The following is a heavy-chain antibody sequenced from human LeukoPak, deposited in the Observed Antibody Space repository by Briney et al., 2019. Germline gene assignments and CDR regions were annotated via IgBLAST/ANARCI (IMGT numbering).Heavy chain of an antibody. Sequence: SETLSLTCTVSGGSISSYYWSWIRQPAGKGLEWIGRTYTSGSTNYNPSLKSRVTMSVDTSKNQFSLRLSSVTAADTAVYYCARAGYYDSSGYYSFDYWGQGTLVTVSS. D-gene: IGHD3-22*01. CDR1: GGSISSYY. J-gene: IGHJ4*02. CDR2: TYTSGST. V-gene: IGHV4-4*07. CDR3: ARAGYYDSSGYYSFDY.